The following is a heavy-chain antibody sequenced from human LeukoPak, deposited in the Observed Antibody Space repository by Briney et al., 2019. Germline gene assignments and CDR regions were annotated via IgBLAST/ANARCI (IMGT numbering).Heavy chain of an antibody. CDR1: GFTFSSYS. Sequence: PGGSLRLSCAASGFTFSSYSMNWVRQAPGKGLEWVSYISSSDNTIHYADSVKGRFTISRDNAKNSLYLEMNSLRDEDTAVYYCARLPVGAVPASNYFDYWGQGTLVTASS. D-gene: IGHD6-19*01. J-gene: IGHJ4*02. V-gene: IGHV3-48*02. CDR2: ISSSDNTI. CDR3: ARLPVGAVPASNYFDY.